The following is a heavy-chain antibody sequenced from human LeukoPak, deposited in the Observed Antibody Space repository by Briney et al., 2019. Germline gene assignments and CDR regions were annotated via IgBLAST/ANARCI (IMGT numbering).Heavy chain of an antibody. D-gene: IGHD2-2*01. V-gene: IGHV3-48*04. CDR3: ARDQGYQLPDGMGV. Sequence: GGSLRLSCVASGFIFSTYSMNWVRQAPGKGLEWVSYIRSSGNTMYYADSVKGRFTISRDNAKNSLYLQMNSLRAEDTALYYCARDQGYQLPDGMGVWGQGTTVTVSS. J-gene: IGHJ6*02. CDR1: GFIFSTYS. CDR2: IRSSGNTM.